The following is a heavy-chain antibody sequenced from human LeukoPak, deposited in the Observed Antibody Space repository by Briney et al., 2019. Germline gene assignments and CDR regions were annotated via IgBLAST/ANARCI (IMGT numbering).Heavy chain of an antibody. Sequence: PGGSLRLSCAASGFTVSSIHMVWVRQVPGRGPEWVANVNRDGSETYYLDSVKGRFTISKDNAKNSLYLQMNSLRAEDTALYHCARNNGMDVWGQGTTVIVSS. J-gene: IGHJ6*02. V-gene: IGHV3-7*03. CDR2: VNRDGSET. CDR3: ARNNGMDV. CDR1: GFTVSSIH.